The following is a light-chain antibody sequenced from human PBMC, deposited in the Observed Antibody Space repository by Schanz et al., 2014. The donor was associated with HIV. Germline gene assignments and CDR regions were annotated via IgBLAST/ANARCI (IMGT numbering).Light chain of an antibody. CDR1: SSDVGGYDY. J-gene: IGLJ3*02. CDR2: DVT. V-gene: IGLV2-14*03. Sequence: SALTQPASVSGSPGQSITISCTGDSSDVGGYDYVSWYQQHPGKAPKLIIYDVTDRPSGVSFRFSGSKSGNTASLTISGLQSEDEAFYYCGSFTPSSTWVFGGGTKLTV. CDR3: GSFTPSSTWV.